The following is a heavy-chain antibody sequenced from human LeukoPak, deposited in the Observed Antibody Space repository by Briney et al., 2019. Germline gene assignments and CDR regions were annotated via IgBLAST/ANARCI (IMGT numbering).Heavy chain of an antibody. J-gene: IGHJ4*02. D-gene: IGHD3-9*01. CDR1: GFTFDDYA. CDR3: AKDTYYDILTGYYHYFDY. V-gene: IGHV3-9*01. Sequence: GRSLRLSCAASGFTFDDYAMPWVRQAPGKGLEWVSGISWNSGSIGYADSVKGRFTISRDNAKNSLYLQMNSLRAEDTALYYCAKDTYYDILTGYYHYFDYWGQGTLVTVSS. CDR2: ISWNSGSI.